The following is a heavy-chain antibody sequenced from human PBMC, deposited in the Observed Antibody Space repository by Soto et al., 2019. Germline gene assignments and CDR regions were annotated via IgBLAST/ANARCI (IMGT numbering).Heavy chain of an antibody. Sequence: LRLSCAASGFTFSSYEMNWVRQAPVKGLEWVSYISSSGSTIYYADSVKGRFTISRDNAKSSLYLQMNSLRAEDTAVYYCARDRPSSSLYYYGMDVWDQGTTVTVSS. CDR1: GFTFSSYE. J-gene: IGHJ6*02. CDR3: ARDRPSSSLYYYGMDV. V-gene: IGHV3-48*03. D-gene: IGHD6-6*01. CDR2: ISSSGSTI.